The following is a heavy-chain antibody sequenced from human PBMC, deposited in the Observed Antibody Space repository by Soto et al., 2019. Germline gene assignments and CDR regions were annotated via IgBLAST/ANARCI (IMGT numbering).Heavy chain of an antibody. CDR3: AGAFDI. CDR2: IYYSGST. J-gene: IGHJ3*02. Sequence: LPETLSLTCTVSGGSISSYYWSWIRQPPGKGLEWIGYIYYSGSTNYNPSLKSRVTISVDTSKNQFSLKLSSVTAADTAVYYCAGAFDIWGQGTMVTVSS. CDR1: GGSISSYY. V-gene: IGHV4-59*08.